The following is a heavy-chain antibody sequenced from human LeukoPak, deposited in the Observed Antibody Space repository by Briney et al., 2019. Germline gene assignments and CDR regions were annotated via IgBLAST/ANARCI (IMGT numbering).Heavy chain of an antibody. CDR2: INTNTGNP. Sequence: RASVKVSCKASGYTFTSYAMNWVRQAPGQGLEWMGWINTNTGNPTYAQGFTGRFVFSLDTSVSTAYLQISSLKAEDTAVYYCARDGIAAAGINEGWFDPWGQGTLVTVSS. V-gene: IGHV7-4-1*02. J-gene: IGHJ5*02. CDR1: GYTFTSYA. D-gene: IGHD6-13*01. CDR3: ARDGIAAAGINEGWFDP.